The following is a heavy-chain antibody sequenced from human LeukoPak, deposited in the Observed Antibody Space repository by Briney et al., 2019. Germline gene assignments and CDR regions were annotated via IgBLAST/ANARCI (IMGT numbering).Heavy chain of an antibody. CDR3: ARSQTGYSSGWSYYYHYMDV. V-gene: IGHV4-34*01. D-gene: IGHD6-19*01. J-gene: IGHJ6*03. Sequence: PSETLSLTCAVYGGSFSGYYWSWIRQPPGKGLEWIGEINHSGSTNYNPSLKSRVTISVDTSKNQFSLKLSSVTAADTAVYYCARSQTGYSSGWSYYYHYMDVWGRGTTVTISS. CDR1: GGSFSGYY. CDR2: INHSGST.